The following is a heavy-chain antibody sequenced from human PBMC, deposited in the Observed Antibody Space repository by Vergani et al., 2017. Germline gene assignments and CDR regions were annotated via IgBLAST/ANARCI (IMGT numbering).Heavy chain of an antibody. D-gene: IGHD6-13*01. Sequence: QVQLVQSGAEVKKPGSSVKVSCKASGGTFSSYAISWVRQAPGQALEWMGGIIPIFGTANYAQKFKGRVTITADESTSTAYMEMSSLRSEDTAVYYCARERYSSSSSAQPFDPWGQGTLVTVAS. CDR1: GGTFSSYA. V-gene: IGHV1-69*01. J-gene: IGHJ5*02. CDR3: ARERYSSSSSAQPFDP. CDR2: IIPIFGTA.